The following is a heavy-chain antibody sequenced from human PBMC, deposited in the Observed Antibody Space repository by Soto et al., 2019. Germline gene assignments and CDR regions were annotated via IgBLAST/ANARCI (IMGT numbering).Heavy chain of an antibody. D-gene: IGHD1-1*01. V-gene: IGHV1-2*04. J-gene: IGHJ4*02. CDR2: INPNSGGT. Sequence: GASVKVSCKASGYTFTGYYMHWVRQAPGQGLEWMGWINPNSGGTNYAQKFQGWVTMTRDTSISTAYMELSRLRSDDTAVYYCARDGNRGLSEFDYWGQGTLVTVSS. CDR1: GYTFTGYY. CDR3: ARDGNRGLSEFDY.